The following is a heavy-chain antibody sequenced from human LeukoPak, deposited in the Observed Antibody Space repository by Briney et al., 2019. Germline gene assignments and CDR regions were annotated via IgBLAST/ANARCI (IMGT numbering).Heavy chain of an antibody. CDR1: GYSISSGYY. Sequence: SETLSLTCAVSGYSISSGYYWGWIRQPPGKGLEWIGSIHHSGSTYYNPPLKSRVTISVDTSNNKFSLKLSSVTAADTAVYYCARRYCGSISCYLDFWGQGTLVTVSS. J-gene: IGHJ4*02. D-gene: IGHD2-2*01. V-gene: IGHV4-38-2*01. CDR3: ARRYCGSISCYLDF. CDR2: IHHSGST.